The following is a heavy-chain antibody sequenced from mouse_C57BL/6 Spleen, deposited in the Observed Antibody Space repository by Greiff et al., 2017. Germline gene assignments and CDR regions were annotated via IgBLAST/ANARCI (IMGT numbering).Heavy chain of an antibody. CDR1: GYTFTDYY. CDR3: ARNGYSNYGFAY. V-gene: IGHV1-26*01. D-gene: IGHD2-5*01. Sequence: EVQLQQSGPELVKPGASVKISCKASGYTFTDYYMNWVKQSHGKCLEWIGEINPKNGGTSYNQKFKGKATLTVDKSSSTAYMELRSLTSEDSAVYYCARNGYSNYGFAYWGQGTLVTVSA. J-gene: IGHJ3*01. CDR2: INPKNGGT.